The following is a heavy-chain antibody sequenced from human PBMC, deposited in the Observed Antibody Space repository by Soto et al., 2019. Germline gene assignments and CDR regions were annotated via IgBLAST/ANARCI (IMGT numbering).Heavy chain of an antibody. J-gene: IGHJ4*02. V-gene: IGHV2-5*01. CDR2: IYWNDDK. Sequence: QITLKESGPTLVKPTETLTLTCTVSGFPLSARGVGVGWIRQPPGKALEWLAIIYWNDDKRYSPSLKSRLTITKDTSKNQVILTMTNTDPVDTVKYYCAHSPWGAAPDYWGQGTLVTVSS. CDR3: AHSPWGAAPDY. CDR1: GFPLSARGVG. D-gene: IGHD3-16*01.